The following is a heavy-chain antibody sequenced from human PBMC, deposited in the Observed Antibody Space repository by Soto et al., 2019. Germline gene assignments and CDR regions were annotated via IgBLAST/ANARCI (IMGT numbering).Heavy chain of an antibody. CDR1: GGTFSDFA. D-gene: IGHD3-16*01. Sequence: QVQLVQSGAEMRKPGSSLRVSCKASGGTFSDFALSWVRQAPGQGLEWMGGIVPRFGSPNYAQKFGGRVTISADTSTSTVYMEVSSLRFDDTAVYFCARHRIQLRLGKYSFNGMDVWGQGTTITVSS. J-gene: IGHJ6*02. CDR2: IVPRFGSP. V-gene: IGHV1-69*06. CDR3: ARHRIQLRLGKYSFNGMDV.